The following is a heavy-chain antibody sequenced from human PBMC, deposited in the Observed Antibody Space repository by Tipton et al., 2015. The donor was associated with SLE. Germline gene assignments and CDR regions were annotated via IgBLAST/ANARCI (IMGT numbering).Heavy chain of an antibody. J-gene: IGHJ4*02. D-gene: IGHD2-15*01. CDR2: ISYDGSNK. CDR3: AREGTDIVVVVAARGYFDY. CDR1: GFTFSSYA. Sequence: SLRLSCAASGFTFSSYAMHWVRQAPGKGLEWAAVISYDGSNKYYADSVKGRFTISRDNSKNTLYLQMNSLRAEDTAVYYCAREGTDIVVVVAARGYFDYWGQGTLVTVSS. V-gene: IGHV3-30*04.